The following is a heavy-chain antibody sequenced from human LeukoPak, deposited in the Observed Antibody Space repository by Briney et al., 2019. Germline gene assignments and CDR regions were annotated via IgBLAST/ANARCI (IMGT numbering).Heavy chain of an antibody. J-gene: IGHJ4*02. CDR3: ASLRGIAVDY. Sequence: GGSLRLSFAASGXTFSSYEMNWVRRAPGKGLEWVSYISSGGSIMYYVDSVKGRFTISRDNAKNSLYLQMNSLRVEDTAAYYCASLRGIAVDYWGQGTLVTVSS. V-gene: IGHV3-48*03. D-gene: IGHD6-19*01. CDR1: GXTFSSYE. CDR2: ISSGGSIM.